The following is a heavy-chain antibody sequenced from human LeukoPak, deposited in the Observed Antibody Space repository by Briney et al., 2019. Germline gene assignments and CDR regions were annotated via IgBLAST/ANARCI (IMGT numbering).Heavy chain of an antibody. CDR3: ARRTGHIVVVTAMPYFDY. V-gene: IGHV5-51*01. Sequence: GESLKISCKGSGYSFISHWIGWVRQVPGKGLEWMGIIYPGDSDTRYSPSFQGQVTISADKSISTAYLQWSSLKASDTAMYYCARRTGHIVVVTAMPYFDYWGQGTLVTVSS. J-gene: IGHJ4*02. CDR2: IYPGDSDT. CDR1: GYSFISHW. D-gene: IGHD2-21*02.